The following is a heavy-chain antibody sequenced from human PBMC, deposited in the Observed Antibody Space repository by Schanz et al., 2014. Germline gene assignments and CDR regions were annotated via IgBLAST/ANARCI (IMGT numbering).Heavy chain of an antibody. J-gene: IGHJ5*02. CDR2: IYTNGST. Sequence: QVQLQESGPGLVKPSQTLSLTCTVSGGSISSDSIYSDYWSWIWQPPGKGLEWIGRIYTNGSTKYNPSLKSRVTMSVDTSKNQFSLKLSSVTAADTAVYYCARGGYCSRTSCYFKGGWFDPWGQGTLVTVSS. CDR1: GGSISSDSIYSDY. V-gene: IGHV4-61*02. CDR3: ARGGYCSRTSCYFKGGWFDP. D-gene: IGHD2-2*01.